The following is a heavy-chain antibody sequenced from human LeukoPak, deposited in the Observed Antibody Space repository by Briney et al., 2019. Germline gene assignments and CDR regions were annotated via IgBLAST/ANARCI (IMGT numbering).Heavy chain of an antibody. J-gene: IGHJ5*02. D-gene: IGHD6-19*01. CDR1: GYSISSGYY. CDR3: ARVFNAWLVRLSWFDP. CDR2: TYHSGST. V-gene: IGHV4-38-2*01. Sequence: SETLSLTCAVSGYSISSGYYWGWIRQPPGQGLEWIGSTYHSGSTYYNPSLKSRVTISVDTSKNQFSLKLSSVTAADTAVYYCARVFNAWLVRLSWFDPWGQGTLVTVSS.